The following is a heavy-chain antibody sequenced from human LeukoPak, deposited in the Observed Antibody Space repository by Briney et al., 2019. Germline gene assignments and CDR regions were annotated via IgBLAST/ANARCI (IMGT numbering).Heavy chain of an antibody. CDR3: ARGSSSGKGEAFDI. CDR1: GFTVSSNY. J-gene: IGHJ3*02. V-gene: IGHV3-53*01. CDR2: IYSGGST. D-gene: IGHD1-26*01. Sequence: PGGSLRLSCAASGFTVSSNYMSWVRQAPGKGLEWVSVIYSGGSTYYADSVKGRFTISRDNSKNTLYLQMNSLRAEDTAVYYCARGSSSGKGEAFDIWGQGTMVTVSS.